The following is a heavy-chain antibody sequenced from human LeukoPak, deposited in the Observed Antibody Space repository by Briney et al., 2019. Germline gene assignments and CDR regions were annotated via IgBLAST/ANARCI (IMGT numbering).Heavy chain of an antibody. CDR2: IYYSGST. CDR3: ARGRYFDWLVHYYYYYGMDV. J-gene: IGHJ6*04. V-gene: IGHV4-59*12. Sequence: SETLSLTCAVSGGSISSYYWSWIRQPPGKGLEWIGYIYYSGSTNYNPSLKSRVTISVDTSKNQFSLKLSSVTAADTAVYYCARGRYFDWLVHYYYYYGMDVWGKGTTVTVSS. CDR1: GGSISSYY. D-gene: IGHD3-9*01.